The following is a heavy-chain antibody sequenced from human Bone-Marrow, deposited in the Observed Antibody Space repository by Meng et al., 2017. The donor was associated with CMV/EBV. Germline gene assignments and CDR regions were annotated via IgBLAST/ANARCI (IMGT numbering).Heavy chain of an antibody. CDR3: ARGGYLTHGMDV. J-gene: IGHJ6*02. Sequence: GGSLRLSCAASGFTFSSYSMNWVRQAPGKGLEWVSSISSSSSYIYYADSVKGRFTISRDNAKNSLYLQMNSLRAEDTAVYYCARGGYLTHGMDVWGQGTTVTVSS. CDR1: GFTFSSYS. D-gene: IGHD3-22*01. V-gene: IGHV3-21*01. CDR2: ISSSSSYI.